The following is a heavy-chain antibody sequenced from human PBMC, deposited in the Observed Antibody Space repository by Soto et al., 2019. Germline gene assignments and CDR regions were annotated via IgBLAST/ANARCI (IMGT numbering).Heavy chain of an antibody. V-gene: IGHV3-23*01. D-gene: IGHD2-15*01. J-gene: IGHJ4*02. Sequence: EVQLLESGGGLVQPGGSMRLSCAASGFTFSSYAMTWVRQAPGKGLEYVSSISNSGGSTYYADSLKGRFTVSRDNSKNTLYLQMNILRTADTAVYYCANPLAHRSGPTCYGPVTFWGQGTLVTVSS. CDR2: ISNSGGST. CDR1: GFTFSSYA. CDR3: ANPLAHRSGPTCYGPVTF.